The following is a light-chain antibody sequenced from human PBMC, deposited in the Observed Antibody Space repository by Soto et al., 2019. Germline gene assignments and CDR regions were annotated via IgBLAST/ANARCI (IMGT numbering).Light chain of an antibody. J-gene: IGLJ2*01. CDR3: SSYAGSNNHVV. CDR2: EVS. CDR1: SSDVGGYNY. Sequence: QSALTQPPSASGPPGQSVTISCTGTSSDVGGYNYVSWYQQHPGKAPKLMIYEVSKRPSGVPDRFSGSKSGNTASQTVSGLQAEDEADYYCSSYAGSNNHVVFGGGTKLTVL. V-gene: IGLV2-8*01.